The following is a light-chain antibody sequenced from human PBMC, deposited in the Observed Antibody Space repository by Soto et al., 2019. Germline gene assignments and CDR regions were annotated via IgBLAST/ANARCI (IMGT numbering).Light chain of an antibody. CDR1: QCTNSC. V-gene: IGKV1-5*03. Sequence: DIQLTQSPSILSSFAGDRVTISCRASQCTNSCLAWYQHRPGQAPRLLIYQTSSLADGIPARFSGSGAGTEFSLTISSVQEDDFTNYYCQQYSSHSTFGQGTKVDNK. CDR2: QTS. J-gene: IGKJ1*01. CDR3: QQYSSHST.